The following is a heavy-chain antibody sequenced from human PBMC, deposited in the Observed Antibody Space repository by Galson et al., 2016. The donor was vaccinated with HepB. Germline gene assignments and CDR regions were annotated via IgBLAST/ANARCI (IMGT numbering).Heavy chain of an antibody. CDR1: GVSLNGYY. CDR3: AKGDAVVAAVGY. V-gene: IGHV4-34*01. D-gene: IGHD2-21*01. Sequence: SETLSLTCGVSGVSLNGYYWNWPRQIPGKGLEWIGKINHRGITKDNPAFEGRLTMSVDTSKNQVSLNLKSVTAADTAIYYCAKGDAVVAAVGYWGPGKLVTVSS. J-gene: IGHJ4*02. CDR2: INHRGIT.